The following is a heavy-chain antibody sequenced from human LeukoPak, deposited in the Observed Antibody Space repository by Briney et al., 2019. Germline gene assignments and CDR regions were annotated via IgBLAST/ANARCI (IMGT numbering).Heavy chain of an antibody. D-gene: IGHD3-22*01. Sequence: GGSLRPSCAASGFTFDDYGMSWVRQAPGKGLEWVSAINWKGDRIGYADSVEGRFTISRDNAKNSLYPQMNSLTAEDTALYYCARGDSRYDYWGQGTLVTVSS. J-gene: IGHJ4*02. CDR1: GFTFDDYG. CDR3: ARGDSRYDY. CDR2: INWKGDRI. V-gene: IGHV3-20*04.